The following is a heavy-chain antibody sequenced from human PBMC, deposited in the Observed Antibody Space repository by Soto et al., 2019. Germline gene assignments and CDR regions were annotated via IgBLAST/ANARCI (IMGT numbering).Heavy chain of an antibody. CDR3: ARGRQYGYYVDY. J-gene: IGHJ4*02. D-gene: IGHD3-10*01. CDR1: GFTFSSYC. Sequence: GGSLSLSCAASGFTFSSYCMHWVRQAPGKGLVWVSRINGDGSSTNYADSVKGRFTISRDNAKNTLYLQMNSLRAEDTAVYYCARGRQYGYYVDYWGQGTLVTVSS. CDR2: INGDGSST. V-gene: IGHV3-74*01.